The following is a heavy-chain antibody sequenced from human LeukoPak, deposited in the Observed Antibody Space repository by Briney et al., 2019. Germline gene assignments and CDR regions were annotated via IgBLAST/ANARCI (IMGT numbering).Heavy chain of an antibody. V-gene: IGHV4-39*01. CDR1: GGSISSSSYY. CDR2: IYYSGST. CDR3: ARLGLGERGPQFDY. J-gene: IGHJ4*02. D-gene: IGHD1-1*01. Sequence: SETLSLTCTVSGGSISSSSYYWGWIRQPPGKGLEWIGSIYYSGSTYYNPSLKSRVTISVDTSKNQFSLKLSSVTAADTAVYYCARLGLGERGPQFDYWGQGTLVTVSS.